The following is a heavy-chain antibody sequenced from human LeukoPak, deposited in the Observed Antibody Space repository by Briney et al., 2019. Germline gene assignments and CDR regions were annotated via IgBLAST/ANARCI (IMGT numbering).Heavy chain of an antibody. Sequence: PGGSLRLSCAASGFTFSSYAMSWVRQAPGKGLEWVSAISGSGGSTYYADSVKGRFTISRDNSKNTLYLQMNSLRAEDTAVYYCAKRPLCSGGSCYNHWGQGTLVTVSS. J-gene: IGHJ5*02. CDR2: ISGSGGST. D-gene: IGHD2-15*01. V-gene: IGHV3-23*01. CDR3: AKRPLCSGGSCYNH. CDR1: GFTFSSYA.